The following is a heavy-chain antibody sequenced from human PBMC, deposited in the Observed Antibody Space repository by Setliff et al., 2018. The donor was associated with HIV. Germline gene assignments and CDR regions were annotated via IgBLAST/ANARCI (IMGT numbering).Heavy chain of an antibody. V-gene: IGHV4-4*09. J-gene: IGHJ4*02. CDR2: INSSGRT. CDR1: GGSISSFY. Sequence: SETLSLTCTVSGGSISSFYWSWIRQPPGKGPEWIGYINSSGRTNYNPSLKGRVTISLDTSKNRFSLKLNSVTAADTAVYYCARGGYYDSSGYSYYFDYWGQGTLVTVSS. CDR3: ARGGYYDSSGYSYYFDY. D-gene: IGHD3-22*01.